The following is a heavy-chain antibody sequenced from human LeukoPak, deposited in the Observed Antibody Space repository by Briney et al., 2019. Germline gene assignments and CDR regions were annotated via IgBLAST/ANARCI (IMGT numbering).Heavy chain of an antibody. D-gene: IGHD2-15*01. J-gene: IGHJ4*02. CDR1: GFSFSSYG. V-gene: IGHV3-30*18. CDR3: ANDLGHCSGGICCYFDY. Sequence: PGVSLRLSCAASGFSFSSYGIHWVRQAPGKGLEWVAVTSFDGRNQYYADYVKGRFTISRDNSKNTLFLQMNSLRAEDTAVYYCANDLGHCSGGICCYFDYWGQGTLVTVPS. CDR2: TSFDGRNQ.